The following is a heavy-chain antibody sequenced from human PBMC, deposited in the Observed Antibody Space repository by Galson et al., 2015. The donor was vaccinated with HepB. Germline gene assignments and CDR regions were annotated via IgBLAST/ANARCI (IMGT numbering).Heavy chain of an antibody. CDR3: ARALFLPAAPSAFDY. D-gene: IGHD2-2*01. CDR2: INAGNGNT. J-gene: IGHJ4*02. CDR1: GYTFTSYA. V-gene: IGHV1-3*01. Sequence: SVKVSCKASGYTFTSYAMHWVRQAPGQRLEWMGWINAGNGNTKYSQKFQGRVTITRDTSASTAYMELSSLRSEDTAVYYCARALFLPAAPSAFDYWGQGTLVTVSS.